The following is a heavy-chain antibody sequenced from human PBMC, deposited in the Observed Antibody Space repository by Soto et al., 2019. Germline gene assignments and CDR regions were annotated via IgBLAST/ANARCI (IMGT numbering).Heavy chain of an antibody. CDR2: IYYSGST. CDR1: GFSISSGGYY. J-gene: IGHJ5*02. Sequence: PSETLSLTCTVSGFSISSGGYYLSWIRQHPGKGLEWIGYIYYSGSTYYNPSLKSRVTISVDTSKNQFSLKLSSVTAADTAVYYCARSSYDFWSGSRWFDPWGQGTLVTVSS. CDR3: ARSSYDFWSGSRWFDP. V-gene: IGHV4-31*03. D-gene: IGHD3-3*01.